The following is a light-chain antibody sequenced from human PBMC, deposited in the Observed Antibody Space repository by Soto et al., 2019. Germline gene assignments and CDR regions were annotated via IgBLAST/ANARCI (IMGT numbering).Light chain of an antibody. J-gene: IGLJ1*01. CDR2: EVS. CDR1: SRDVGSYNV. Sequence: QSVLTQPSSGSDSPGQSMTISCTGNSRDVGSYNVVSWYQQHPGKAPKLLIYEVSKRPSGVSDRFSGSKSGNTASLTISGLQAEDEADYHCCSYAGSSPAYVFGTGTKVTVL. CDR3: CSYAGSSPAYV. V-gene: IGLV2-23*02.